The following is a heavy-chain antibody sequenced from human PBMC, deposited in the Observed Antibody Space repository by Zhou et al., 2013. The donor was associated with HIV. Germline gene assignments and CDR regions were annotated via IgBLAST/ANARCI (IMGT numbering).Heavy chain of an antibody. Sequence: QVQLVQSGAEVKKPGASVKVSCKASGYIFTDYYMHWVRQATGQGLEWMGWMNPNSANTGYAQRFQGRVSITRDTSISTAYLELSSLRSEDTAVYYCARQLNYYDSSALDNSFDYWGQGTLVTVSS. D-gene: IGHD3-22*01. CDR3: ARQLNYYDSSALDNSFDY. J-gene: IGHJ4*02. CDR2: MNPNSANT. V-gene: IGHV1-8*03. CDR1: GYIFTDYY.